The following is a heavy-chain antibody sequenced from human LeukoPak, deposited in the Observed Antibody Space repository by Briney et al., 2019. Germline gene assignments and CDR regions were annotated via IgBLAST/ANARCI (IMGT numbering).Heavy chain of an antibody. CDR3: ASALWSGFGWFDP. CDR2: MYYSGST. Sequence: SETPSLTCSVSGGSISSYYWSWIRQPPGKGLEWIGYMYYSGSTNYNPSLKSRVTMSGDTSKNQVSLKLSFVTAADTAVYYCASALWSGFGWFDPWGQGILVTVSS. V-gene: IGHV4-59*08. J-gene: IGHJ5*02. D-gene: IGHD3-3*01. CDR1: GGSISSYY.